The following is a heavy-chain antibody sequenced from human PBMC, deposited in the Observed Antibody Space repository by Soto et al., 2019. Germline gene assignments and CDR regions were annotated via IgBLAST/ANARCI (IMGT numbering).Heavy chain of an antibody. J-gene: IGHJ5*02. D-gene: IGHD3-3*01. CDR1: GGSISSGGYY. V-gene: IGHV4-31*01. CDR3: ARDKLKDFWSGYSGDNWFDP. CDR2: IYYSGST. Sequence: QVQLQESGPGLVKPSQTLSLTCTVSGGSISSGGYYWSWIRQHPGKGLEWIGYIYYSGSTYYNPYLKRQVTVLVDKSKNQYAHKLNSVTAADTAVYYWARDKLKDFWSGYSGDNWFDPWGQGTLVTVSS.